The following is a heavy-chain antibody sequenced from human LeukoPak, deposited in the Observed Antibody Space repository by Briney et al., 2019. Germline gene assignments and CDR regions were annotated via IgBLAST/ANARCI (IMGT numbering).Heavy chain of an antibody. J-gene: IGHJ4*02. Sequence: SETLSLTCAVYGGSFSGYYWSWIRQPPGKGLEWIGEINHSGSTYYNPSLKSRVTISVDTSKNQFSLKLSSVTAADTAVYYCARAAIEITMIVVGISHYFDYWGQGTLVTVSS. CDR3: ARAAIEITMIVVGISHYFDY. CDR2: INHSGST. V-gene: IGHV4-34*01. CDR1: GGSFSGYY. D-gene: IGHD3-22*01.